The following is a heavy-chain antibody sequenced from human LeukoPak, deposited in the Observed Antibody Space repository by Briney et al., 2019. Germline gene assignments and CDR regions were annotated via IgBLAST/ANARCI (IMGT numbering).Heavy chain of an antibody. CDR1: GYTFTGYY. Sequence: ASVKVSCKASGYTFTGYYMHWVRQAPGQGLEWMGWINPNSGGTNYAQKFQGRVTMTRDTSISTAYMELSRLRSDDTAVYYCARKGKAARPFDYWGQEPLVTVSS. CDR3: ARKGKAARPFDY. J-gene: IGHJ4*02. CDR2: INPNSGGT. V-gene: IGHV1-2*02. D-gene: IGHD6-6*01.